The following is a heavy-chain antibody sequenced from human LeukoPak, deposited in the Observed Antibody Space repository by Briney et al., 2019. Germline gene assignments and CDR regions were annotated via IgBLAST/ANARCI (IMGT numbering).Heavy chain of an antibody. CDR1: GYTFTGYY. CDR2: INPNSGGI. Sequence: GASVKVSCKASGYTFTGYYMHWVRQAPGQELEWMGWINPNSGGINYAQKFQGWVTMTRDTSISTAYMELSRLRSDDTAVYYCAREIAVAGMFDYWGQGTLVTVSS. CDR3: AREIAVAGMFDY. V-gene: IGHV1-2*04. J-gene: IGHJ4*02. D-gene: IGHD6-19*01.